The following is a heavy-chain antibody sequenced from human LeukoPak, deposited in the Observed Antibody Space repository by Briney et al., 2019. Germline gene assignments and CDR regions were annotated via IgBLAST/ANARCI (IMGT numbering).Heavy chain of an antibody. CDR3: ATASSSWKGFDP. D-gene: IGHD6-13*01. CDR1: GGTFSSYA. V-gene: IGHV1-69*06. CDR2: IIPIFGTA. Sequence: SVKVSCKASGGTFSSYAISWVRQAPGQGLEWMGGIIPIFGTANYAQKFQGRVTITADKSTSTVYMELSSLRSEDTAVYYCATASSSWKGFDPWGQGTLVTVSS. J-gene: IGHJ5*02.